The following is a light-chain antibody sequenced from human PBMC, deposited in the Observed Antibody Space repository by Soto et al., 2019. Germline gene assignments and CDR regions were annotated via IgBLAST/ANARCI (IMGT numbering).Light chain of an antibody. CDR1: QSVSNNY. J-gene: IGKJ2*01. CDR2: GSS. CDR3: QQYGSSPPYT. V-gene: IGKV3-20*01. Sequence: EVVLTQSPGTLSLSPGERATLSCRASQSVSNNYLAWYQQKPGQSPKLLIFGSSDRATGIPDRFSGRGSGTDFTLTISSLEPEDVAVYYCQQYGSSPPYTFGQGTKLEIK.